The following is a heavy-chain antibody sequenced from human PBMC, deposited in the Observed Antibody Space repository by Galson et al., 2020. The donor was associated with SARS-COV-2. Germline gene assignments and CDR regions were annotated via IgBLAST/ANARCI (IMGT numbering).Heavy chain of an antibody. J-gene: IGHJ5*02. D-gene: IGHD3-10*01. CDR2: IYYSGRT. Sequence: SETLSLTCTVSGGSISSSSYSWGWIRQPPGKGLEWIGSIYYSGRTYYNPSLKSRVTISVDTSKNQFSLKLSSVTAADTAVYYCASAVAVLLWFGEVLSAKFDPWGQGTLVIVSS. V-gene: IGHV4-39*07. CDR1: GGSISSSSYS. CDR3: ASAVAVLLWFGEVLSAKFDP.